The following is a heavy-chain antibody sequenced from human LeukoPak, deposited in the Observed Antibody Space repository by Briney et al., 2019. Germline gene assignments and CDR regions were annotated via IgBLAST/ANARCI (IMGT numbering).Heavy chain of an antibody. CDR2: ISGSGGST. D-gene: IGHD4-17*01. CDR1: GFTFSSYA. CDR3: AKDLYGDYPYGMDV. J-gene: IGHJ6*02. Sequence: GGSLRLSCAASGFTFSSYAMSRVRQAPGKGLEWVSAISGSGGSTYYADSVKGRFTISRDNSKNTLYLQMNSLRAEDTAVYYCAKDLYGDYPYGMDVWGQGTTVTVSS. V-gene: IGHV3-23*01.